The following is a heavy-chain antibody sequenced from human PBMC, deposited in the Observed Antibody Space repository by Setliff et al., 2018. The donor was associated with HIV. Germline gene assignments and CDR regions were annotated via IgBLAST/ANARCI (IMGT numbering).Heavy chain of an antibody. CDR1: GGSASNSRYY. D-gene: IGHD4-17*01. Sequence: SETLSLTCTVSGGSASNSRYYWAWIRQPPGKGLEWIGSVHYSGSAYHNPSLNSRATTSIDTPKNQFSLKLTSVTAADTAVYYCARQITSVTPEMLVVNDAFDVWGQGKMVTVSS. CDR3: ARQITSVTPEMLVVNDAFDV. CDR2: VHYSGSA. J-gene: IGHJ3*01. V-gene: IGHV4-39*01.